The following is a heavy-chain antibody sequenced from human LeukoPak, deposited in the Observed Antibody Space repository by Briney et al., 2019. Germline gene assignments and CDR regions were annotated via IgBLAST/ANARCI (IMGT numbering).Heavy chain of an antibody. D-gene: IGHD2-2*01. Sequence: SVKVSCKASGGTFSSYAISWVRQAPGQGLEWIGGIIPIFGTANYAQKFQGRVTITADESTSTAYMELSSLRSEDTAVYYCARDCSSTSCPDNFDYWGQGTLVTVSS. CDR1: GGTFSSYA. J-gene: IGHJ4*02. V-gene: IGHV1-69*13. CDR2: IIPIFGTA. CDR3: ARDCSSTSCPDNFDY.